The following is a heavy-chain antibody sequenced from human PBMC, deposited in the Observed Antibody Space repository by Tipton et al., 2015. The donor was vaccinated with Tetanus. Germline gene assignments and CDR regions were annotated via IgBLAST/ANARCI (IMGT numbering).Heavy chain of an antibody. Sequence: TLSLTCAVSGGSISSDYWSWIRQPAGKGLEWIGRIYTSGSTNYNPSLKSRVTMSVDTSKNQFSLKLSSVTAADTAIYYCARDGQPGYYYGMDVGGQGTTVTVSS. J-gene: IGHJ6*01. V-gene: IGHV4-4*07. CDR3: ARDGQPGYYYGMDV. CDR1: GGSISSDY. CDR2: IYTSGST. D-gene: IGHD1-14*01.